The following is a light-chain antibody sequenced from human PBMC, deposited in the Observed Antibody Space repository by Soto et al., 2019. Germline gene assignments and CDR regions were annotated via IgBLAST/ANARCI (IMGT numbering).Light chain of an antibody. V-gene: IGKV3-11*01. CDR2: DAS. CDR3: QQYVTSSPRT. Sequence: EIVLKQSPATLSLSPGERATLSCRASQSVSSYLAWYQQKPGQAPRLLIYDASNRATGIPARFSGSGSGTDFTLTITRLEPEDFAVYYCQQYVTSSPRTFGQGTKVDI. J-gene: IGKJ1*01. CDR1: QSVSSY.